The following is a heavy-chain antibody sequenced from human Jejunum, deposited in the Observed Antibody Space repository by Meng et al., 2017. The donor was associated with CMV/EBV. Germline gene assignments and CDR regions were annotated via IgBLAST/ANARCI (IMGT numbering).Heavy chain of an antibody. V-gene: IGHV4-4*01. CDR1: DYSITNNTW. Sequence: SDYSITNNTWWTWVRQSPGKGLEWIGEVYYSGSTNYNPSLKSRVHISVDKSKNQVFLQMTSLTDADTAVYFCARKISSSSFLNWFDPWGRGTLVTVSS. D-gene: IGHD3-22*01. CDR2: VYYSGST. CDR3: ARKISSSSFLNWFDP. J-gene: IGHJ5*02.